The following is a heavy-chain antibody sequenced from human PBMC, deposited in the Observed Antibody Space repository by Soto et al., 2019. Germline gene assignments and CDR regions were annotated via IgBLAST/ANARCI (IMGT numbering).Heavy chain of an antibody. CDR1: GGTFISYA. CDR2: IIPVFGTT. J-gene: IGHJ2*01. D-gene: IGHD4-17*01. Sequence: QVQLVQSGAEVKKPGSSVKVSCKTSGGTFISYAVSWVRQAPGQGLEWMGGIIPVFGTTNYAQKCQGRVTITADESTSTVYMEVSSLRSEDTAVYYCARSDYGGNSGWVFWYFDLWGRGTLVSVSS. V-gene: IGHV1-69*01. CDR3: ARSDYGGNSGWVFWYFDL.